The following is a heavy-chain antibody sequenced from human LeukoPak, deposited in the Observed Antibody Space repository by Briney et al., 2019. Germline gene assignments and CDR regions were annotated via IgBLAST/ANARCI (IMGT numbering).Heavy chain of an antibody. V-gene: IGHV3-15*04. CDR2: TVSEIDGGTT. J-gene: IGHJ6*02. CDR1: GFTFSHAW. Sequence: GGSLRLSCAASGFTFSHAWMTWVRQAPGKGLEWVGQTVSEIDGGTTDYATPVKGRFTISRDDSKSTLYLQMNSLKIEDTAVYYCTTDEDWNYARKDVWGQGATVIVSS. CDR3: TTDEDWNYARKDV. D-gene: IGHD1-7*01.